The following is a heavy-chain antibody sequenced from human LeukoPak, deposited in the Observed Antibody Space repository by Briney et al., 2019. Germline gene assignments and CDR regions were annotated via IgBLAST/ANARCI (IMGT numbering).Heavy chain of an antibody. J-gene: IGHJ4*02. CDR1: GLTFSSYG. CDR2: IRYDGRIK. D-gene: IGHD2-21*01. Sequence: PGGSLRLSCAASGLTFSSYGMHRVRQAPGKGLEWVAFIRYDGRIKHYADSVKGRFTISRDNSKKMVNLQMDSLRADDTAIYYCAKDHSASDAGYWGQGTLVTVSS. V-gene: IGHV3-30*02. CDR3: AKDHSASDAGY.